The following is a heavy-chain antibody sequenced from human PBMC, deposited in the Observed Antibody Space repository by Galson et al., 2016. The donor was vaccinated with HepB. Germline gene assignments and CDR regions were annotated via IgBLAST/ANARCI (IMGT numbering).Heavy chain of an antibody. CDR1: GGSISSGGYY. CDR2: ISYSGST. Sequence: TLSLTCTVSGGSISSGGYYWSWIRQHPGKGLEWIGYISYSGSTYYNPSLKSRITISVDTSKNQFYLKLSSVTAADTAVYYCARVGLLDFWSGYYVPPFDYWGQGTLVTVSS. J-gene: IGHJ4*02. V-gene: IGHV4-31*03. D-gene: IGHD3-3*01. CDR3: ARVGLLDFWSGYYVPPFDY.